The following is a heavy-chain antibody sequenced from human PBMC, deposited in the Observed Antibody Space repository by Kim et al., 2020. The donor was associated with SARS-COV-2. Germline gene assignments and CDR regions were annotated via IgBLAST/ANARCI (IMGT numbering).Heavy chain of an antibody. D-gene: IGHD3-22*01. Sequence: YAQKFQGRVTITADKSTSTAYMELSSLRSEDTAVYYCARGYYDSINAFDIWGQGTMVTVSS. J-gene: IGHJ3*02. V-gene: IGHV1-69*04. CDR3: ARGYYDSINAFDI.